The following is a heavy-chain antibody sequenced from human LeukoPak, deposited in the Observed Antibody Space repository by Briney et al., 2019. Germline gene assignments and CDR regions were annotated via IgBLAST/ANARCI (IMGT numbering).Heavy chain of an antibody. V-gene: IGHV1-8*01. CDR2: MNPNSGNT. J-gene: IGHJ6*03. CDR3: ATAAPYYDFWSGYYNRASFYYYMDV. Sequence: ASVKVSCKASGYTFTSYDINWVRQATGQGLEWMGWMNPNSGNTGYAQKFQGRVTMTRNTSISTAYMELSSLRSEDTAVYYCATAAPYYDFWSGYYNRASFYYYMDVWGRGTTVTVSS. CDR1: GYTFTSYD. D-gene: IGHD3-3*01.